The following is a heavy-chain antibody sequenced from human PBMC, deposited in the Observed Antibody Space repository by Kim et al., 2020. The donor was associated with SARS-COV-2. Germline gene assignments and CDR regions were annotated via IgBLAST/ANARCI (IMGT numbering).Heavy chain of an antibody. V-gene: IGHV3-7*01. D-gene: IGHD3-10*01. CDR2: IKQDGSEK. J-gene: IGHJ6*02. CDR3: ARDIGIGELLWVDYYYYGMDV. Sequence: GGSLRLSCAASGFTFSSYWMSWVRQAPGKGLEWVANIKQDGSEKYYVDSVKGRFTISRDNAKNSLYLQMNSLRAEDTAVYYCARDIGIGELLWVDYYYYGMDVWGQGTTVTVSS. CDR1: GFTFSSYW.